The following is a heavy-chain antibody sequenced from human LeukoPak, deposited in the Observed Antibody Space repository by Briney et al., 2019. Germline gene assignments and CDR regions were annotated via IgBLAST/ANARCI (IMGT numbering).Heavy chain of an antibody. D-gene: IGHD3-3*01. CDR3: ARLRFLEWLLLPRASYYFDY. Sequence: PSETLSLTCAVYGGSFSGYYWSWIRQPPGKGLEWIGEINHSGSTNYNPSLKSRVTISVDTSKNQFSLKLSSVTAADTAVYYCARLRFLEWLLLPRASYYFDYWGQGTLVTVSS. CDR2: INHSGST. V-gene: IGHV4-34*01. J-gene: IGHJ4*02. CDR1: GGSFSGYY.